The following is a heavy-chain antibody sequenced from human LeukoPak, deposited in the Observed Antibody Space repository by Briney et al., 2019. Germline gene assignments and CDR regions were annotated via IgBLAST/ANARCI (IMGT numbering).Heavy chain of an antibody. V-gene: IGHV1-69*02. CDR1: GYTFTSYY. D-gene: IGHD7-27*01. CDR3: ASGAGDQGGDY. J-gene: IGHJ4*02. Sequence: ASVKVSCKASGYTFTSYYMHWVRQAPGQGLEWMGRIIPILGIANYAQKFQGRVTITADKSASTAYMELSSLRSEDTAVYYCASGAGDQGGDYWGQGTLVTVSS. CDR2: IIPILGIA.